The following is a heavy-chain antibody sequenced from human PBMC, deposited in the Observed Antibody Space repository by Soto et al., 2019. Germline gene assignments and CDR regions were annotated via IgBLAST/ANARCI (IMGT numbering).Heavy chain of an antibody. CDR3: ARDSHYDYVWGRNYYYGMDV. CDR2: ISAYNGNT. J-gene: IGHJ6*02. V-gene: IGHV1-18*01. Sequence: QVQLVQSGAEVKKPGASVKVSCKASGYTFTSYGISWVRQAPGQGLEWMGWISAYNGNTNYAQKLQGRVTMTTDTSTSTAYMELRSLRSDDTAVYYCARDSHYDYVWGRNYYYGMDVWGQGTTVTVSS. D-gene: IGHD3-16*01. CDR1: GYTFTSYG.